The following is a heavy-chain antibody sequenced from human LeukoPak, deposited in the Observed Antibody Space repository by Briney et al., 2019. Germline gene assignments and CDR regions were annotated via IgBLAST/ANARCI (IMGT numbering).Heavy chain of an antibody. J-gene: IGHJ4*02. Sequence: SETLSLTCTVSGGSISGYYWSWVRQPAGKGLEWIGRIYSSGSTNYNPSLKSRVTMSVDTSKNQFSLKLNSVTAADTAVYYCAREDCTSTTCYTSDYWGQGTLVTVSS. CDR1: GGSISGYY. V-gene: IGHV4-4*07. CDR3: AREDCTSTTCYTSDY. CDR2: IYSSGST. D-gene: IGHD2-2*01.